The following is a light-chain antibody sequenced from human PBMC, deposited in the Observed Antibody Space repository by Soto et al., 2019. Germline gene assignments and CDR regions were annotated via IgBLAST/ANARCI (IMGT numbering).Light chain of an antibody. CDR3: GTWDSSLSADV. CDR2: END. V-gene: IGLV1-51*02. Sequence: QSVLTQPPSVSAAPGQKVTTSCSGSSSNIGITSVSWYQQLPEAAPKLLIYENDKRPSGIPDRFSGSKSGTSATLGITGLQTGDEADYYCGTWDSSLSADVFGTGTKVTV. J-gene: IGLJ1*01. CDR1: SSNIGITS.